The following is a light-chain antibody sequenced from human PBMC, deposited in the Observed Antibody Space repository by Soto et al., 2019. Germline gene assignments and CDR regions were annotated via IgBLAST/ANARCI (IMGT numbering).Light chain of an antibody. CDR1: QDIRNE. CDR3: LQHNDYPPT. J-gene: IGKJ1*01. V-gene: IGKV1-17*01. Sequence: DIQMTQSPSSLSASVGDRVTITCRASQDIRNELGWFQQKPGKAPKRLIYIASSLQSGVPSRFSGSGSGKEFPLTISRLQPEDYATYYCLQHNDYPPTFGQGTKVEI. CDR2: IAS.